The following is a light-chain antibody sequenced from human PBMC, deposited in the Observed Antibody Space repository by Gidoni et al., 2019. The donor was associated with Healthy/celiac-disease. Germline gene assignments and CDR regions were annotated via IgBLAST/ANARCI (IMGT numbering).Light chain of an antibody. CDR2: AAS. CDR3: QQYYSTRT. CDR1: QSIRSY. Sequence: DIQKTQSPSSLSASVGDRVTINCRASQSIRSYLKWYQQKPEQAPKLLFYAASILHSGPSSWFSGSCSGTVFPLTISRLQPEEFATYYCQQYYSTRTFXQXTKVEIK. J-gene: IGKJ1*01. V-gene: IGKV1-39*01.